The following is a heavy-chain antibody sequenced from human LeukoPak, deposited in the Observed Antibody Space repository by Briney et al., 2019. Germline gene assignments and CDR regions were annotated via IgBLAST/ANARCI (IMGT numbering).Heavy chain of an antibody. CDR1: RFTFSSYG. CDR2: ISGRSSTI. Sequence: GESLRLSCAASRFTFSSYGMHWVRQAPGKGLEWVSYISGRSSTIYYADSVKGRFTISRDNAKDSLYLQMNSLKDEDTAVYYCARDGYYYDTSGLLNWYFDLWGRGTLVTVSS. V-gene: IGHV3-48*02. J-gene: IGHJ2*01. D-gene: IGHD3-22*01. CDR3: ARDGYYYDTSGLLNWYFDL.